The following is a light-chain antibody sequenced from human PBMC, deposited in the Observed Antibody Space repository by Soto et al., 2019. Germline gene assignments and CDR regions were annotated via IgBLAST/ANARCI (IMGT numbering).Light chain of an antibody. Sequence: QSVMPQLPYASGSHGQLVTISCTGTCSDVGRYNCDSWYQQHPGNAPNHMNYEFSKRPSGVPDRFSGSKSGNTASLTVAGLQSEDEADYYRGSYAGSNILYCFGTGTKGTVL. CDR2: EFS. CDR3: GSYAGSNILYC. V-gene: IGLV2-8*01. CDR1: CSDVGRYNC. J-gene: IGLJ1*01.